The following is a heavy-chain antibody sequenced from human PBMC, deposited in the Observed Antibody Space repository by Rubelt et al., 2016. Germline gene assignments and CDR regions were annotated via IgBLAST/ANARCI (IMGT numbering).Heavy chain of an antibody. CDR2: IYSSGSI. CDR1: GGSISSRSYY. V-gene: IGHV4-39*01. J-gene: IGHJ3*02. D-gene: IGHD2-2*02. CDR3: ARQEIAVVPAAIGAFDI. Sequence: QLQLQESGPGLVKPSETLSLTCTVSGGSISSRSYYWGWIRQPPGKGLEWIGRIYSSGSIFYNPSLLSRVTQSVDTSKNQLTLKLTAGTAADTAVYYCARQEIAVVPAAIGAFDIWGQGTMVTVSS.